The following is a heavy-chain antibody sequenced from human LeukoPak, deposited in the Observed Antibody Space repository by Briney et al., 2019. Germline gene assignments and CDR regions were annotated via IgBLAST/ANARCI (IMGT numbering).Heavy chain of an antibody. CDR3: ARHVGYCSSTSCYGGGFDY. CDR2: VSNSGYT. D-gene: IGHD2-2*01. CDR1: GGSFSSYY. V-gene: IGHV4-59*08. J-gene: IGHJ4*02. Sequence: PSETLSLTCSVSGGSFSSYYWSWIRQSPGKGLEWIGHVSNSGYTNYNPSLKSRVTISVDTSKNQFSLKLSSVTAADTAVYYCARHVGYCSSTSCYGGGFDYWGQGTLVTVSS.